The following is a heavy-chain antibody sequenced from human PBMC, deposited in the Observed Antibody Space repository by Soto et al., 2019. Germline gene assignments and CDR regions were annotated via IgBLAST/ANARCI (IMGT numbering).Heavy chain of an antibody. CDR3: AKPGFASSWDY. D-gene: IGHD6-13*01. J-gene: IGHJ4*02. CDR1: GFSFSTYW. Sequence: GGSLRLSCAASGFSFSTYWIGWVRQAPGKGLEWVANIKPDGSEKYYVDSVRGRFTISRDNAKNSLYLQMNSLRAEDTAVYYCAKPGFASSWDYWGQGALVTVSS. V-gene: IGHV3-7*03. CDR2: IKPDGSEK.